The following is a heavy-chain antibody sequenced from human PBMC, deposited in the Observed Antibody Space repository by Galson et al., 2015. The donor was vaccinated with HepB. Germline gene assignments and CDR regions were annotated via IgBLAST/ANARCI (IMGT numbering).Heavy chain of an antibody. V-gene: IGHV3-15*01. Sequence: SLRLSCAASGFTFSNTWMSWVRQAPGRGLEWVGHIKSKTDGGTTDYAAPVKGRFTIPSDDSKDTLYLQMNSLKTDDTAVYYCTTDVYFSSYWSWIDPWGQGTLVTVSS. CDR1: GFTFSNTW. D-gene: IGHD6-19*01. CDR3: TTDVYFSSYWSWIDP. J-gene: IGHJ5*02. CDR2: IKSKTDGGTT.